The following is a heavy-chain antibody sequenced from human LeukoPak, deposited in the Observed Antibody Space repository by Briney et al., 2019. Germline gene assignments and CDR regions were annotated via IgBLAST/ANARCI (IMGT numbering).Heavy chain of an antibody. V-gene: IGHV3-30*02. CDR2: IRYDGSIQ. CDR3: AKDMGWELLFFDY. Sequence: GGSLRFSCAASGYTFTSYWMSWVRQAPGKGLEWVAFIRYDGSIQYYADSVKGRFTISRDNSKNTLYLQMNSLRAEDTAVYYCAKDMGWELLFFDYWGQGTLVTVSS. CDR1: GYTFTSYW. J-gene: IGHJ4*02. D-gene: IGHD1-26*01.